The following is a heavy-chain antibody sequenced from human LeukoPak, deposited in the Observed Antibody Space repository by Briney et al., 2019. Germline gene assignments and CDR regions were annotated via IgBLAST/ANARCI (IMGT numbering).Heavy chain of an antibody. CDR3: ARAPWGRSDFWSGHPYYFDS. D-gene: IGHD3-3*01. Sequence: SSETLCLTCTVSGGSIGSYYWSWIRQPPGKGLEWIGYIYYSGSTNHNPSLKSRVTISVDTSENQFSLKLSSVTAADTAMYYCARAPWGRSDFWSGHPYYFDSWGQGTLVTVSS. V-gene: IGHV4-59*01. CDR1: GGSIGSYY. J-gene: IGHJ4*02. CDR2: IYYSGST.